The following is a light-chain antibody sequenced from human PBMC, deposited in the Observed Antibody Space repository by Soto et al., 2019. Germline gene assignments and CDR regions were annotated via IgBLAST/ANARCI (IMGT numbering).Light chain of an antibody. CDR1: QGISSW. V-gene: IGKV1-12*01. CDR3: QQYNSYS. J-gene: IGKJ1*01. CDR2: AAS. Sequence: DTQITHAPAAVATSAGNGGMRTCRASQGISSWLAWYQQKPGKAPKLLIYAASSLQSGVPSRFSGSGSGTEFTLTISSLQPDDFATYYCQQYNSYSFGQGTKGAI.